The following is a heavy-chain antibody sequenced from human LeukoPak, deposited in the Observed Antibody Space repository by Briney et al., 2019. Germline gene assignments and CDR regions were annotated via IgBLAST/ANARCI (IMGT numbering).Heavy chain of an antibody. CDR2: ISYDGSNK. J-gene: IGHJ6*03. CDR1: GFTFSSYG. D-gene: IGHD3-22*01. V-gene: IGHV3-30*03. Sequence: GGSLRLSCAASGFTFSSYGMHWVRQAPGKGLEWVAVISYDGSNKYYADSVKGRFTISRDNSKNTLYLQMNSLRADDTAVYYCARATQIGLAFNYYYYYMDVWGKGTTVTVSS. CDR3: ARATQIGLAFNYYYYYMDV.